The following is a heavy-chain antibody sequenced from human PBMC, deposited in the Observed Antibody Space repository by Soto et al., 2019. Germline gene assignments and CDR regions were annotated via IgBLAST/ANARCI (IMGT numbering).Heavy chain of an antibody. Sequence: SETLSLTCTVSGGSISSSSYYWGWIRQPPGKGLDWIGAIYYSGNTYYNPSLKSRVTISVDTSKNQFSLKLSSVTAADTAVYYCARGRGIVVVPAAMMAPNPIKESQNNWFDPWGQGTLVTVSS. D-gene: IGHD2-2*01. CDR2: IYYSGNT. CDR1: GGSISSSSYY. J-gene: IGHJ5*02. V-gene: IGHV4-39*07. CDR3: ARGRGIVVVPAAMMAPNPIKESQNNWFDP.